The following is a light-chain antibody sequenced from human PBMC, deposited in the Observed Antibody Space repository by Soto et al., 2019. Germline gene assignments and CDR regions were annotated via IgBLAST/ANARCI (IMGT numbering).Light chain of an antibody. Sequence: QAVVTQEPSLTVSPGGTVTLTCGSSTGAVTSGYYPNWFQQKPGQAPRALIYSTSNQHSWTPTRFSGSLPGGKAALTLSGVQPEDEADYYCLLYDGGPVVFGGGTKLTVL. CDR3: LLYDGGPVV. CDR2: STS. CDR1: TGAVTSGYY. V-gene: IGLV7-43*01. J-gene: IGLJ2*01.